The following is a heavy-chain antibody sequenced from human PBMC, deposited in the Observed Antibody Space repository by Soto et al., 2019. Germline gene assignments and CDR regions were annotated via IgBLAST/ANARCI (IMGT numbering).Heavy chain of an antibody. CDR3: TRDLNHDTGPFDY. CDR2: ISPDGSEE. D-gene: IGHD2-8*02. Sequence: GGSLRLSCAASGFTFSGYWMTWVRQAPGKGLEGVANISPDGSEEYYVDSVKGRFTISRDNAKNSVYLQMNSLRGEDTALYYCTRDLNHDTGPFDYWGQGTLVTVSS. CDR1: GFTFSGYW. J-gene: IGHJ4*02. V-gene: IGHV3-7*04.